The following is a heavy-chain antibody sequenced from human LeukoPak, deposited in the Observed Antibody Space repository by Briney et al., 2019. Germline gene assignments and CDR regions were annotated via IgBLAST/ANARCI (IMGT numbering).Heavy chain of an antibody. D-gene: IGHD3-3*01. J-gene: IGHJ4*02. V-gene: IGHV1-18*01. CDR3: ARCSKDFWSGSIDYFDY. Sequence: GASVKVSCKASGYTFTSYGISWVRQAPGQGLEWMGWISAYNGNTNYAQKLQGRVTMTTDTSTSTAYMELRSLRSDDTAVYYCARCSKDFWSGSIDYFDYWGQGTLVTVSS. CDR2: ISAYNGNT. CDR1: GYTFTSYG.